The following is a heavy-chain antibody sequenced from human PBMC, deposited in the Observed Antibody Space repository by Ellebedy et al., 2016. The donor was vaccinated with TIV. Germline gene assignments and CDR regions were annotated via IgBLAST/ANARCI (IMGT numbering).Heavy chain of an antibody. D-gene: IGHD3-16*01. V-gene: IGHV3-74*01. CDR2: MNSDGSTT. J-gene: IGHJ4*02. CDR1: GFTFSSYW. Sequence: GESLKISXAASGFTFSSYWMHWVRQAPGKGLVWVSRMNSDGSTTNYADSVRGRFTISRDNAKNTLYLQMNSLRDEDTAVYYCATDGAYGNFDNWGQGTLVTVSS. CDR3: ATDGAYGNFDN.